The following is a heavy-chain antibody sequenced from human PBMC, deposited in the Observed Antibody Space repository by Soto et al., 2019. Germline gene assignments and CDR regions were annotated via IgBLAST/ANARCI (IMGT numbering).Heavy chain of an antibody. V-gene: IGHV3-30-3*01. J-gene: IGHJ6*02. Sequence: GVLRLSFAAAGFTFSSYAMHWVRQAPGKGLEWVAVISYDGSNKYYADSVKGRFTISRDNSKNTLYLQMNSLRAEDTAVYYCARVDCSSTSCPYYYYYYGMDVWGQGTTVTVSS. CDR1: GFTFSSYA. CDR3: ARVDCSSTSCPYYYYYYGMDV. CDR2: ISYDGSNK. D-gene: IGHD2-2*01.